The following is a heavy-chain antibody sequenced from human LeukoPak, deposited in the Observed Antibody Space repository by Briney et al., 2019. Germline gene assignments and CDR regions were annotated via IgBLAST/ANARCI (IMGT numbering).Heavy chain of an antibody. CDR2: INHSGST. CDR3: ARGGYYYYYMDV. CDR1: EFIFSDAW. V-gene: IGHV4-34*01. Sequence: GSLRLSCAASEFIFSDAWMSWVRQPPGKGLEWIGEINHSGSTNYNPSLKSRVTISVDTSKNQFSLKLSSVTAADTAVYYCARGGYYYYYMDVWGKGTTVTVSS. J-gene: IGHJ6*03.